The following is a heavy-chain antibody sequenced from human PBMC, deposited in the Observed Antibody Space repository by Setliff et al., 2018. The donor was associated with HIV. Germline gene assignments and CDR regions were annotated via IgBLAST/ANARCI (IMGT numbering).Heavy chain of an antibody. Sequence: PGGSLRLSCGASGFPFSNYWMHWVRQAPGKGLVWVSRIKSDGSTADYADSVKGRFTISRDNARNTLYLQLNSLRAEDTAVYYCVRGGSTGYLNYSFDYWGQGILVPSPQ. CDR2: IKSDGSTA. D-gene: IGHD2-2*03. J-gene: IGHJ4*02. CDR1: GFPFSNYW. V-gene: IGHV3-74*01. CDR3: VRGGSTGYLNYSFDY.